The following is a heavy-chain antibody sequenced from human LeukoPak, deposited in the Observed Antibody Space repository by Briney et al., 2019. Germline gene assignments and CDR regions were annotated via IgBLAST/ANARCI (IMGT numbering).Heavy chain of an antibody. V-gene: IGHV4-59*12. J-gene: IGHJ6*02. Sequence: SETLSLTCTVSGGSISSYYWSWIRQPPGKGVEWFGYIYYSGSTNYNLSLKSRVTISVDTSKNQFSLKLSSVTAADTAVYYCARDRGYCSGGSCYTPIGYYYGMDVWGQGTTVTVSS. CDR1: GGSISSYY. D-gene: IGHD2-15*01. CDR2: IYYSGST. CDR3: ARDRGYCSGGSCYTPIGYYYGMDV.